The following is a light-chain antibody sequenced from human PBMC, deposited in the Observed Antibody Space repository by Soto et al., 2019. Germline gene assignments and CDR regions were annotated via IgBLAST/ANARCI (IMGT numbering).Light chain of an antibody. V-gene: IGKV3-20*01. CDR3: QHYGSSPPMYT. CDR2: GTS. CDR1: QSVSTTY. J-gene: IGKJ2*01. Sequence: EIVLTQSPGTLSLSPGERATLSCRASQSVSTTYLGWYQQKPGQAPRLLVYGTSRRATGIPDRFSGSGSGTDFTLTISSLEPEDFAVYYCQHYGSSPPMYTFGQGTKPEIK.